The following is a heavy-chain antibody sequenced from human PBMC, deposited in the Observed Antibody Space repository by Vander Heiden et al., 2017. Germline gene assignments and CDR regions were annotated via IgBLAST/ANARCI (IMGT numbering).Heavy chain of an antibody. J-gene: IGHJ5*02. D-gene: IGHD3-9*01. CDR1: GFTFSSYA. Sequence: EVQLLESGGGLVQPGGSLRLSCAASGFTFSSYAMSWVRQAPGKGLEWVSAISGSGGSTYYADSVKGRVTISRDNSKNTLYRQMNSLRAEETAVYDCAKDLDIVTGDVPIGWFDPWGQGTLVTVYS. V-gene: IGHV3-23*01. CDR2: ISGSGGST. CDR3: AKDLDIVTGDVPIGWFDP.